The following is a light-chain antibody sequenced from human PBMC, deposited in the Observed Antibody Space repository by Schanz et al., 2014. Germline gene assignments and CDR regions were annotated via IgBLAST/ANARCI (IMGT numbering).Light chain of an antibody. CDR1: SSNIGAGYD. V-gene: IGLV1-40*01. CDR2: GNS. Sequence: QSVLTQPPSVSGAPGQRVTISCTGSSSNIGAGYDVHWYQQLPGTAPKLLIYGNSNRPSGVPDRFSGSKSGTSASLAITGLQAEDEADYYCSSYAGSNIYWVFGGGTKLTVL. CDR3: SSYAGSNIYWV. J-gene: IGLJ3*02.